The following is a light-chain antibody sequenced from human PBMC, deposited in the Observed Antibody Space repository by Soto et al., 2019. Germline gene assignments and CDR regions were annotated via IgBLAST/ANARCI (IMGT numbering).Light chain of an antibody. V-gene: IGLV1-40*01. Sequence: QSVLTQPPSVSGAPGQRVTISCTGSSSNTGAGYEVHWYQQLPGAAPKLLIYRNSNRPSGVPDRFSGSKSGTSASLAITGLQAEDEADYYCQSYDSSLSGSVFGGGTKVTVL. CDR1: SSNTGAGYE. CDR2: RNS. CDR3: QSYDSSLSGSV. J-gene: IGLJ3*02.